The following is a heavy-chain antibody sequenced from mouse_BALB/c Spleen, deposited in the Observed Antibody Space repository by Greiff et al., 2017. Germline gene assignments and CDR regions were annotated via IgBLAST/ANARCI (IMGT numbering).Heavy chain of an antibody. V-gene: IGHV5-4*02. J-gene: IGHJ4*01. CDR2: ISDGGSYT. Sequence: EVKLMESGGGLVKPGGSLKLSCAASGFTFSDYYMYWVRQTPEKRLEWVATISDGGSYTYYPDSVKGRFTISRDNAKNNLYLQMSSLKSEDTAMYYCARADYDGAMDYWGQGTSVTVSS. D-gene: IGHD2-4*01. CDR3: ARADYDGAMDY. CDR1: GFTFSDYY.